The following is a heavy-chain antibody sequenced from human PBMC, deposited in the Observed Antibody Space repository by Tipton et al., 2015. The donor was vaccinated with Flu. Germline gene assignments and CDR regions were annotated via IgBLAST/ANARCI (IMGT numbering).Heavy chain of an antibody. D-gene: IGHD1-26*01. CDR3: VRDDGGNYFSVAYY. V-gene: IGHV3-7*01. J-gene: IGHJ4*02. CDR1: GFTFSNYW. Sequence: SLRLSCAASGFTFSNYWMSWVRQAPGKGLEWVANIKQDGSEEYYVDSVRGRFTISRDNAKNSLYLQMNSLRAEDMAVYYCVRDDGGNYFSVAYYWGQGTLVTVSS. CDR2: IKQDGSEE.